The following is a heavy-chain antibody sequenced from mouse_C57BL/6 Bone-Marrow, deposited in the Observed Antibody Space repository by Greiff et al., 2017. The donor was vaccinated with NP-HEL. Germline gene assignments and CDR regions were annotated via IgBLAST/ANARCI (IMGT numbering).Heavy chain of an antibody. V-gene: IGHV1-7*01. CDR1: GYTFTSYW. Sequence: QVQLQQSGAELAKPGASVKLSCKASGYTFTSYWMHWVKQRPGQGLEWIGYINPSSGYTKYNQKFKDKATLTPDKSSSTAYMQLSSLTYEDSAVYYCARRLLGYWGQGTTLTVSS. CDR2: INPSSGYT. CDR3: ARRLLGY. D-gene: IGHD1-1*01. J-gene: IGHJ2*01.